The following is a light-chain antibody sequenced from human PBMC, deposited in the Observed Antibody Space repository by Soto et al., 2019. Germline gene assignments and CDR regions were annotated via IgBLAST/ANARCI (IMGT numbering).Light chain of an antibody. Sequence: EIVMTQSPGTMSVSPGERATLSCRASQSVSSNLAWYQQKPGQDPRLLIYDASTRATVIPARFSGSGSGTEFTLTISSLQSEDFAVYYCQQYNNWRYTFGQGTKLEIK. CDR3: QQYNNWRYT. CDR2: DAS. V-gene: IGKV3-15*01. J-gene: IGKJ2*01. CDR1: QSVSSN.